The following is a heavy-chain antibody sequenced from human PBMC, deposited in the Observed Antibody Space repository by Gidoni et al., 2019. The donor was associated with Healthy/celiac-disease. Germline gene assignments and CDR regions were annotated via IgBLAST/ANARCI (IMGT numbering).Heavy chain of an antibody. Sequence: QVQLVQSGAEVKKPGASVKVSCKASGYTFTSYDINWVRQATGQGLEWMGWMNPNSGNTGYAQKFQGRVTMTRNTSISTAYMELSSLRSEDTAVYYCARVGYDFWSGYYSLYGMDVWGQGTTVTISS. CDR3: ARVGYDFWSGYYSLYGMDV. CDR2: MNPNSGNT. J-gene: IGHJ6*02. V-gene: IGHV1-8*01. CDR1: GYTFTSYD. D-gene: IGHD3-3*01.